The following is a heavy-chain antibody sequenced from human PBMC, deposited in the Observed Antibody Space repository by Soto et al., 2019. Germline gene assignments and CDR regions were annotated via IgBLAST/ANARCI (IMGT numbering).Heavy chain of an antibody. V-gene: IGHV1-69*04. CDR3: EREPGGDWYFDL. CDR2: IIPMLDVT. CDR1: GGTFTSYT. J-gene: IGHJ2*01. Sequence: QVQLVQSGAEVKRPGSSVKVACKASGGTFTSYTFSWVRQAPGQGLEWMGRIIPMLDVTNYAQKFQGRLTIPADKSTGTVYMELSSLNSEDPALSFCEREPGGDWYFDLWGRGTLVTVSS. D-gene: IGHD6-25*01.